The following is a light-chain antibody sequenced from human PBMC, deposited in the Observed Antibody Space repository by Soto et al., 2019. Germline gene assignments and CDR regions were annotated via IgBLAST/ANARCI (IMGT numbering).Light chain of an antibody. CDR1: QSISSW. Sequence: DIQMTQSPSTLSASVGDRVTITCRASQSISSWLAWYQQKPGKAPNLLIYKASTLGSGVPSRFSGGGSGTEFTLTISSLQPDDFATYYCQQYSSSSPYTFGQGTKLEIK. CDR3: QQYSSSSPYT. V-gene: IGKV1-5*03. J-gene: IGKJ2*01. CDR2: KAS.